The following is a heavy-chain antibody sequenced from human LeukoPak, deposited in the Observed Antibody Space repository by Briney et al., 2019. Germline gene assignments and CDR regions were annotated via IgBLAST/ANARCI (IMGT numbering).Heavy chain of an antibody. D-gene: IGHD5-12*01. J-gene: IGHJ6*02. CDR1: GGSFSGYY. Sequence: SETLSLTCAVYGGSFSGYYWSWVRQPPGKGLEWIGEINHSGSTNYNPSLKSRVTISVDTSKDQFSLKLSSVTAADTAVYYCARMVATYYYYYGMDVWGQGTTVTVSS. CDR2: INHSGST. CDR3: ARMVATYYYYYGMDV. V-gene: IGHV4-34*01.